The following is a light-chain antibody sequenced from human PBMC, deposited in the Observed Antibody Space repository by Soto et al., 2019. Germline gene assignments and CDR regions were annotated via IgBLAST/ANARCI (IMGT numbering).Light chain of an antibody. CDR2: EVS. V-gene: IGLV2-14*01. CDR3: TSYTSSSTLV. J-gene: IGLJ2*01. CDR1: SNDVGLYNY. Sequence: QSALTQPASVSGSPGQSITISCTGTSNDVGLYNYVSWSQQHPGKAPKLMIYEVSSRPSGVSNRFSGSKSGNTASLTISGLQAEDEADYYCTSYTSSSTLVFGGGTKLTVL.